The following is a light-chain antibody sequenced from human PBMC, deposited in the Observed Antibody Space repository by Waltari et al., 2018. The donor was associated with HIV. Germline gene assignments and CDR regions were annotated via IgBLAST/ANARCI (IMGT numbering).Light chain of an antibody. CDR1: QIGDKS. V-gene: IGLV3-21*04. Sequence: SYVLTQPPSVSVAPGQTAIITCGGHQIGDKSLYWYQQKPGQARLPGIQYDVERPSGVPERISASKSGQTATLTITRVEAGDEADYFCQVWDSDSRSVVFGGGTNLTVL. J-gene: IGLJ2*01. CDR2: YDV. CDR3: QVWDSDSRSVV.